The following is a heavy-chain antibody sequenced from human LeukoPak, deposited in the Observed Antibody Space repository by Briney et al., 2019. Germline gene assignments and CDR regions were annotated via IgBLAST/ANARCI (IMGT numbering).Heavy chain of an antibody. Sequence: EASVKVSCKASGGTFSSYAISWVRQAPGQGLEWMGWINPNSGGTNYAQKFQGRVTMTRDTSISTAYMELSRLRSDDTAVYYCARVAVADYYYYYMDVWGKGTTVTVSS. D-gene: IGHD6-19*01. J-gene: IGHJ6*03. CDR2: INPNSGGT. CDR3: ARVAVADYYYYYMDV. V-gene: IGHV1-2*02. CDR1: GGTFSSYA.